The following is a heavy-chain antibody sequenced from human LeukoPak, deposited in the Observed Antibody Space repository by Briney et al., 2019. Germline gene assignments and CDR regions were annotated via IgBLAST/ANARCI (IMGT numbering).Heavy chain of an antibody. Sequence: SETLSLTCAVYGGSFSGYYWSWIRQPPGKGLEWIGEISHSGSTNYNPSLKSRVTISVDTSKNQFSLKLSSVTAADTAVYYCARLPRAYSSGWYYFDYWGQGTLVTVSS. J-gene: IGHJ4*02. CDR1: GGSFSGYY. D-gene: IGHD6-19*01. V-gene: IGHV4-34*01. CDR2: ISHSGST. CDR3: ARLPRAYSSGWYYFDY.